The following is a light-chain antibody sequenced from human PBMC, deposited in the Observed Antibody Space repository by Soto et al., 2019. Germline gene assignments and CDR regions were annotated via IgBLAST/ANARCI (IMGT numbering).Light chain of an antibody. CDR3: QQSYSTPFT. J-gene: IGKJ3*01. Sequence: DIQMTQSPSSLSASVGDRVTITYRASQSISSYLNWYQQKPGKAPKCLISAASSLQSGVPSRFSGSGSGTDFTLTISSLQPEDFATYYCQQSYSTPFTFGPGTKVDIK. CDR1: QSISSY. V-gene: IGKV1-39*01. CDR2: AAS.